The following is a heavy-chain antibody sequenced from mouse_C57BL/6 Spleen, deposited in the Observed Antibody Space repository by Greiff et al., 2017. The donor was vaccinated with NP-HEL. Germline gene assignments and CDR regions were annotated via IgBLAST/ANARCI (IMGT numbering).Heavy chain of an antibody. D-gene: IGHD2-4*01. J-gene: IGHJ2*01. V-gene: IGHV1-47*01. CDR1: GYTFTTYS. Sequence: QVQLQQSGAELVKPGASVKMSCKASGYTFTTYSIDWMKQNHGKSLEWIGNFNPNNDDTKYNEKFKGKATLTVDKSSSTAYLELSRLTSDDSAVYYCERGDDDDGFEYWGQGTTVTVSS. CDR2: FNPNNDDT. CDR3: ERGDDDDGFEY.